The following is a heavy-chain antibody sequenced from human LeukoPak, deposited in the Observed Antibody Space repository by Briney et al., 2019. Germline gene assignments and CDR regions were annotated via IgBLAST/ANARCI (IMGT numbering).Heavy chain of an antibody. Sequence: ASVKVSCKASGYTFTSYGISWVRQAPGQGLEWLGMIIPIFNSLKYAEKFQGRLTITADKATTTAYLELSSLESDDTAVYYCARVHPYGSGSYYNGYWGQGTLVTVSS. CDR1: GYTFTSYG. CDR3: ARVHPYGSGSYYNGY. CDR2: IIPIFNSL. D-gene: IGHD3-10*01. V-gene: IGHV1-69*06. J-gene: IGHJ4*02.